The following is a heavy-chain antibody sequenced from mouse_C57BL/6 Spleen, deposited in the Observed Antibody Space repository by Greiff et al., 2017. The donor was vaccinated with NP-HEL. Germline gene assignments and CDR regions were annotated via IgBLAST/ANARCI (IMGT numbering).Heavy chain of an antibody. V-gene: IGHV3-6*01. Sequence: VQLQQSGPGLVKPSQSLSLTCSVTGYSITSGYYWNWIRQFPGNKLEWMGYISYDGSNNYNPSLKNRISITRDTSKNQFFLKLNSVTTEDTATYYCARELRRAMDYWGQGTSVTVSS. CDR3: ARELRRAMDY. J-gene: IGHJ4*01. CDR2: ISYDGSN. CDR1: GYSITSGYY. D-gene: IGHD1-1*01.